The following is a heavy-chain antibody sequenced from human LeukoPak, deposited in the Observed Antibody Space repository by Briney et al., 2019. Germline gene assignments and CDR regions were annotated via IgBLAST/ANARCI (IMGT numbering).Heavy chain of an antibody. V-gene: IGHV4-4*02. CDR2: INHSGST. Sequence: PSETLSLTCTVSGGSISSNKWWSWVRQPPGKGLEWIGEINHSGSTNYNPSLKSRVTISVDTSKNQFSLKLSSVTAADTAVYYCARRTTSLGYCSGGSCSTGSNWFDPWGQGTLVTVSS. J-gene: IGHJ5*02. CDR3: ARRTTSLGYCSGGSCSTGSNWFDP. CDR1: GGSISSNKW. D-gene: IGHD2-15*01.